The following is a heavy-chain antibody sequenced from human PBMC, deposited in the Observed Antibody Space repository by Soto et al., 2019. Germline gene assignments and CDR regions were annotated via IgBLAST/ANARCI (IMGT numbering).Heavy chain of an antibody. J-gene: IGHJ4*02. Sequence: PGGSLRLSCAASGVTLSGYAMSWVRQAPGKGLEWVSAISGSGGSTYYADSVKGRFTISRDNSKNTLYLQMNSLRAEDTAVYYCAKARAQYYDFWSGYPVDYWGQGTLVTVSS. D-gene: IGHD3-3*01. CDR3: AKARAQYYDFWSGYPVDY. CDR2: ISGSGGST. CDR1: GVTLSGYA. V-gene: IGHV3-23*01.